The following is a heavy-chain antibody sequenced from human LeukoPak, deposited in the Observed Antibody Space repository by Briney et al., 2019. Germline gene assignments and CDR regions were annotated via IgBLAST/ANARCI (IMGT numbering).Heavy chain of an antibody. V-gene: IGHV4-4*07. CDR3: ARWAMAAPDY. D-gene: IGHD6-13*01. Sequence: PSETLSLNCTVSGGSINSYYWSWIGQRAGKGLEWLGRIYTSGSTNYNPSLKSRVTISVDKSKNQFSLKLSSVTAADTTVYYCARWAMAAPDYWGQGTLVTVSS. J-gene: IGHJ4*02. CDR1: GGSINSYY. CDR2: IYTSGST.